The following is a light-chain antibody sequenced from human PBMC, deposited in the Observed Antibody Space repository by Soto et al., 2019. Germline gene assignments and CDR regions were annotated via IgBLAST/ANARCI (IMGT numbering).Light chain of an antibody. CDR1: SSDVGGYSY. J-gene: IGLJ2*01. Sequence: QSALTQPASVSGSPGQSITISCTGTSSDVGGYSYVSWYQQHPGNAPKLMIYEVSNRPSGVSNRFSGSKSGNTASLTISGLQAEDEADYYCSSYTSSSTLVVFGGGTKLTVL. CDR2: EVS. CDR3: SSYTSSSTLVV. V-gene: IGLV2-14*01.